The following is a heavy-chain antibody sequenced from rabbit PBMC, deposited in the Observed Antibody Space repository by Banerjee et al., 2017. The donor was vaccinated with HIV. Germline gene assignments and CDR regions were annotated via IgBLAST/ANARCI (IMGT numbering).Heavy chain of an antibody. J-gene: IGHJ3*01. CDR2: IFAGSSGST. Sequence: EESGGDLVQPEGSLTLTCEASGFSFSNGYWICWVRQAPGRGLEWIACIFAGSSGSTYYANWAKGRFTISKTSSTTVTLQMTSLTAADTATYFCARGAYTVGYAGYGDALTRLDLWGPGTLVTVS. D-gene: IGHD7-1*01. CDR1: GFSFSNGYW. CDR3: ARGAYTVGYAGYGDALTRLDL. V-gene: IGHV1S45*01.